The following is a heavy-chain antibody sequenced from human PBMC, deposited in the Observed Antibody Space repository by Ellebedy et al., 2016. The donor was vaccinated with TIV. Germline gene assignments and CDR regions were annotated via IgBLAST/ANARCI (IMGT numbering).Heavy chain of an antibody. CDR1: GYSFTSYG. V-gene: IGHV1-18*01. Sequence: GESLKISCKGSGYSFTSYGISWVRQAPGKGLEWMGWISAYNGNTNYAQKLQGRVTMTTDTSTSTAYMELRSLRSDDTAVYYCARNRGVVNNWFDPWGQGTLVTVSS. CDR3: ARNRGVVNNWFDP. D-gene: IGHD3-22*01. CDR2: ISAYNGNT. J-gene: IGHJ5*02.